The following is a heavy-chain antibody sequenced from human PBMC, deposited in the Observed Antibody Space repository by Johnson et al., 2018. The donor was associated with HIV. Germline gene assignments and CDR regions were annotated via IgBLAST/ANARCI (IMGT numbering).Heavy chain of an antibody. D-gene: IGHD1-26*01. Sequence: VQLVESGGGLVQPGGSLRLSCAASGFTFSSYCMSWVRQAPGKGLEWVANIKQEGSEKYYVASVKGGFTISRDNAKNSLYLQMNSLRAEDTAVYYCASSCSGAGEDAFDIWGQGTMVTVSS. CDR1: GFTFSSYC. J-gene: IGHJ3*02. V-gene: IGHV3-7*05. CDR2: IKQEGSEK. CDR3: ASSCSGAGEDAFDI.